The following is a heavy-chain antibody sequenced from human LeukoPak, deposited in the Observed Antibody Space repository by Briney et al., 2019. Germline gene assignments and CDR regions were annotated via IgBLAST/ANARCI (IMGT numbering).Heavy chain of an antibody. Sequence: GGSLRLSCAASGFTFSSYGMHWVRQAPGKGLEWVAFIRYDGSNKYYADSVEGRFTISRDNSKNTLYLQMNSLRAEDTAVYYCAKGRPTRYSSSWQEYFQHWGQGTLVTVSS. CDR1: GFTFSSYG. CDR3: AKGRPTRYSSSWQEYFQH. CDR2: IRYDGSNK. J-gene: IGHJ1*01. D-gene: IGHD6-13*01. V-gene: IGHV3-30*02.